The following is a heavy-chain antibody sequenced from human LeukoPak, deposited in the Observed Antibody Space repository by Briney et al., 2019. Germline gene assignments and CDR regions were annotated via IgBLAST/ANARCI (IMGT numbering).Heavy chain of an antibody. CDR1: GGSFSGYY. J-gene: IGHJ6*02. V-gene: IGHV4-34*01. CDR2: INHSGST. D-gene: IGHD3-9*01. Sequence: PSETLSLTCAVYGGSFSGYYWSWIRQPPGKGLEWIGEINHSGSTNYNPSLKSRATISVDTSKNQFSLKLSSVTAADTAVYYCARVAYDILTGYQGQCYYYGMDVWGQGTTVTVSS. CDR3: ARVAYDILTGYQGQCYYYGMDV.